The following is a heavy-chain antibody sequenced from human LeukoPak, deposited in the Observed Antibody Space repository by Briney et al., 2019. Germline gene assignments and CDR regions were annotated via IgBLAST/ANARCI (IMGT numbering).Heavy chain of an antibody. Sequence: SETLSLTCTVSGGSISSYYWSWIRQPAGKGLEWIGRIYTSGSTNYNPSLKSRVTMSVDTSKNQFSLKLSSVTAADTVVYYCAREARNLYYYGMDVWGQGTTVTVSS. CDR3: AREARNLYYYGMDV. CDR1: GGSISSYY. V-gene: IGHV4-4*07. CDR2: IYTSGST. D-gene: IGHD2/OR15-2a*01. J-gene: IGHJ6*02.